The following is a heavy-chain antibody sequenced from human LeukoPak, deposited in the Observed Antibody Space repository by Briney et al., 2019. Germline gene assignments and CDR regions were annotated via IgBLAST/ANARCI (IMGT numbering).Heavy chain of an antibody. Sequence: PSETLSLTCTVSGGSISSSSYYWGWIRQPPGKGLEWIGSIYYSGSTYYNPSLKSRVTISVDTSKNQFSLKLSSVTAADTAVYYCARDRRTSTVIDAFDIWGQGTMVTVSS. D-gene: IGHD4-17*01. CDR1: GGSISSSSYY. CDR3: ARDRRTSTVIDAFDI. CDR2: IYYSGST. J-gene: IGHJ3*02. V-gene: IGHV4-39*02.